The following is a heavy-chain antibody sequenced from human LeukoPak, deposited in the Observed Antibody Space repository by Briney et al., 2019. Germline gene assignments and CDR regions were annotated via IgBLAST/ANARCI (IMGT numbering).Heavy chain of an antibody. V-gene: IGHV1-69*04. J-gene: IGHJ3*02. CDR3: ARDADDYDILTGYSKGNAFDI. Sequence: SVKVSCKASGGTFSSYAISWVRQAPGQGFEWMGRIIPILGRIKYAQKFQGRVTITADKSTSTAYMELSSLRSEDTAVYYCARDADDYDILTGYSKGNAFDIWGQGTMVTVSS. CDR1: GGTFSSYA. D-gene: IGHD3-9*01. CDR2: IIPILGRI.